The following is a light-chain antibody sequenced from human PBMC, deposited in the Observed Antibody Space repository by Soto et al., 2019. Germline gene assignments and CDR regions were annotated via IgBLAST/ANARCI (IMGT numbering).Light chain of an antibody. CDR3: VSFTVHYSYV. V-gene: IGLV1-51*01. CDR2: DNR. CDR1: FSNVGSNF. J-gene: IGLJ1*01. Sequence: QSVLTQPPSVSAAPGQQVTISCSGKFSNVGSNFVSWYQQFPGSAPKLLIYDNRRRPSGIPDRFSGSRSGTSATLDITGLQTGDEADYYCVSFTVHYSYVFGTGTKLTVL.